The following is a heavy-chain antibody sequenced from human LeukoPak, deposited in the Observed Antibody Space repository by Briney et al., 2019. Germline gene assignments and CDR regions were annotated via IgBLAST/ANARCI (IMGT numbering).Heavy chain of an antibody. CDR3: AKPQTGTNGMDV. D-gene: IGHD1-7*01. CDR1: GFTFSSYG. J-gene: IGHJ6*04. V-gene: IGHV3-30*18. CDR2: ISYDGSNE. Sequence: GGSLRLSCVASGFTFSSYGIHWVRQAPGKGLEWVAVISYDGSNEYYADSVKGRFTISRDNSKNTLYLLMNSLRAEDAAVYYCAKPQTGTNGMDVWGKGTTVTVSS.